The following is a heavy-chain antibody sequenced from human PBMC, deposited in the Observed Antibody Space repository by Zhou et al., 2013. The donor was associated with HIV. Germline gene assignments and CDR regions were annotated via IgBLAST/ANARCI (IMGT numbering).Heavy chain of an antibody. V-gene: IGHV1-69*05. CDR1: GGTFSSYA. Sequence: QVQLVQSGAEVKKPGSSVKVSCKASGGTFSSYAISWVRQAPGQGLEWMGGIIPIFGTANYAQKFQGRVTITTDESTSTAYMELSSLRSEDTAVYYCASTKFLEVPAARNDYYYGMDVWGQGP. J-gene: IGHJ6*02. CDR2: IIPIFGTA. D-gene: IGHD2-2*01. CDR3: ASTKFLEVPAARNDYYYGMDV.